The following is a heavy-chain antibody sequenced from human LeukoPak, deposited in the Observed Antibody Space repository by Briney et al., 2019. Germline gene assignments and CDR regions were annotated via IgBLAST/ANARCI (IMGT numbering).Heavy chain of an antibody. V-gene: IGHV5-51*01. CDR1: GYSFTSSW. D-gene: IGHD1-7*01. Sequence: GESLKISCQVSGYSFTSSWIGWVRQMPGKGLEWMGIIYPGDSDTRYSPSFQGQVTFSVDKSTSTAYLQWSSLEASDTAIYYCARQRLGLAGTPDSYYYYYMDVWGKGTTVTISS. CDR3: ARQRLGLAGTPDSYYYYYMDV. CDR2: IYPGDSDT. J-gene: IGHJ6*03.